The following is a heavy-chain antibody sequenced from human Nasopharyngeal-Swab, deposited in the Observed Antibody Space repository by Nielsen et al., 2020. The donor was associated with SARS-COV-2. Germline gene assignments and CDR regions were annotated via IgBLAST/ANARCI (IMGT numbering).Heavy chain of an antibody. D-gene: IGHD6-13*01. V-gene: IGHV4-34*01. Sequence: WIRQPPGKGLEWIGEINHSGSTNYNPSLKSRVTISVDTSKNQFSLKLSSVTAADTAVYYCARSIAAAGNFPWIRVFPDVWGKGTTVPSPQ. CDR3: ARSIAAAGNFPWIRVFPDV. CDR2: INHSGST. J-gene: IGHJ6*04.